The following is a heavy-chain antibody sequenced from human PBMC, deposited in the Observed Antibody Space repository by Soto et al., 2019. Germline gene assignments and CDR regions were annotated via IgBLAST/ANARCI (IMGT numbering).Heavy chain of an antibody. CDR3: ASLEGGYISSSDYAWYWIDS. J-gene: IGHJ5*01. V-gene: IGHV4-34*01. CDR2: INHSGST. CDR1: GGSFSGYY. Sequence: SETLSLTCAVYGGSFSGYYWSGIRQPPGKGLEWIGEINHSGSTNYNPSLKSRVTISVDTPKNQFSLKLSSVTAADTAVYYCASLEGGYISSSDYAWYWIDSRGKATLGSVSS. D-gene: IGHD6-6*01.